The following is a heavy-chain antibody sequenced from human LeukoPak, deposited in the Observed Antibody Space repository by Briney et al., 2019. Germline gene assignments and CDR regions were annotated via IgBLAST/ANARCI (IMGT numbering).Heavy chain of an antibody. D-gene: IGHD2-2*01. CDR2: ISFDGSNT. CDR3: ARSSAYCSSTSCYDMYYFDY. J-gene: IGHJ4*02. V-gene: IGHV3-30*03. CDR1: GFTFSSYG. Sequence: GGSLRLSCAASGFTFSSYGMHWARQAPGKGLEWVAVISFDGSNTYYADSVKGRFTISRDNSKNTLYLQMNSLRAEDTAVYYCARSSAYCSSTSCYDMYYFDYWGQGTLVTVSS.